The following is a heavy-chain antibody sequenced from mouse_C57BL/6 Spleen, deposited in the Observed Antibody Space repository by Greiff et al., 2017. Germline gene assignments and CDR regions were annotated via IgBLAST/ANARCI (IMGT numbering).Heavy chain of an antibody. V-gene: IGHV1-55*01. CDR2: LHPGSGST. J-gene: IGHJ2*01. CDR1: GYTFTSYW. D-gene: IGHD3-1*01. Sequence: QVQLQQPGAELVKPGASVKMSCKASGYTFTSYWITWVKQRPGQGLEGIGDLHPGSGSTNYNEKFKSKATLTVDTSSSSAYMQLSSLTSEDSAVYYCARAGTGLDYVDYWGQGTTLTVSS. CDR3: ARAGTGLDYVDY.